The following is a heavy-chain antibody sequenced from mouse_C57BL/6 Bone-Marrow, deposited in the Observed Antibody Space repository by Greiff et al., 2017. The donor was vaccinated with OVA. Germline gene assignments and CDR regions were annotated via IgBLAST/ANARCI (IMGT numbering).Heavy chain of an antibody. J-gene: IGHJ2*01. Sequence: QVQLKQSGAELARPGASVKLSCKASGYTFTSYGISWVKQRTGQGLEWIGEIYPRSGNTYYNEKFKGKATLTADKSSSTAYMELRSLTSEDSAVYFWARDYLDYWGQGTTLTVSS. CDR1: GYTFTSYG. CDR3: ARDYLDY. V-gene: IGHV1-81*01. CDR2: IYPRSGNT.